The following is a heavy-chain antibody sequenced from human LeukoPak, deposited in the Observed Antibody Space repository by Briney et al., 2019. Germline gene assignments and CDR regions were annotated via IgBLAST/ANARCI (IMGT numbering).Heavy chain of an antibody. J-gene: IGHJ6*03. CDR3: ARGNRDYYYYYYMDV. CDR1: GGSISSSSYY. V-gene: IGHV4-39*01. CDR2: IYYSGST. Sequence: PSETLSLTCTVSGGSISSSSYYWGWIRQPPGKGLEWIGSIYYSGSTYYNPSLKSRVTISVDTSKNQFSLKLSSVTAADTAVYYCARGNRDYYYYYYMDVWGKGTTVTVSS. D-gene: IGHD2/OR15-2a*01.